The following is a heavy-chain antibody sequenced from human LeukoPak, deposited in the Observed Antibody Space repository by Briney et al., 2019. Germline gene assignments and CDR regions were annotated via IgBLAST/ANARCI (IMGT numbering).Heavy chain of an antibody. V-gene: IGHV3-21*01. CDR1: GFTFSSYS. CDR2: ISSSSSYI. J-gene: IGHJ4*02. CDR3: ARAGVTIFGVVIDY. D-gene: IGHD3-3*01. Sequence: PGGSLRLSCAASGFTFSSYSMNWVRQAPGKGLEWVSSISSSSSYIYYADSVKGRFTISRDNAKNSLYLQMNSLRAEDTAVYYCARAGVTIFGVVIDYWGQGTLVTVFS.